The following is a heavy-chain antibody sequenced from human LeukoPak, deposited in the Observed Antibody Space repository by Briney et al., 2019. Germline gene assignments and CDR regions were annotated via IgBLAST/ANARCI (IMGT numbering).Heavy chain of an antibody. J-gene: IGHJ4*02. V-gene: IGHV4-39*07. CDR2: IYYSGST. CDR3: ARDHSSGWPYPLGIDY. CDR1: GGSISSSSYY. D-gene: IGHD6-19*01. Sequence: SETLSLTCTVSGGSISSSSYYWGWIRQPPGKGLEWIGSIYYSGSTYYNPSLKSRVTISVDTSKNQFSLKLSSVTAADTAVYYCARDHSSGWPYPLGIDYWGQGTLVTVSS.